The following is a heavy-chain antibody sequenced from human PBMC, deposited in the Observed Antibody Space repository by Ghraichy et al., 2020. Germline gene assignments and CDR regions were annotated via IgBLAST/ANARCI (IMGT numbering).Heavy chain of an antibody. J-gene: IGHJ2*01. V-gene: IGHV1-69*13. D-gene: IGHD3-22*01. CDR3: ARKYDSSGYWYFDL. CDR1: GGTFSSYA. CDR2: IIPIFGTA. Sequence: SVKVSCKASGGTFSSYAISWVRQAPGQGLEWMGVIIPIFGTANYAQKFQGRVTITADESTSTAYMELSSLRSEDTAVYYCARKYDSSGYWYFDLWGRGTLVTVSS.